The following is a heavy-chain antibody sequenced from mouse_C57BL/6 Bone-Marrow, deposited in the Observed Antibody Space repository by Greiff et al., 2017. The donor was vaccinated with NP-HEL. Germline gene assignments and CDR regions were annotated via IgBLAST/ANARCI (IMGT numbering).Heavy chain of an antibody. V-gene: IGHV14-4*01. Sequence: EVQLVESGAELVRPGASVKLSCTASGFNIKDDYMHWVKQRPEQGLEWIGWIDPENGDTEYASKFQGKATITADTSSNTAYLQLSSLTSEDTAVYYCTTRSLLSFMDYWGQGTSVTVSS. D-gene: IGHD2-10*01. CDR2: IDPENGDT. J-gene: IGHJ4*01. CDR1: GFNIKDDY. CDR3: TTRSLLSFMDY.